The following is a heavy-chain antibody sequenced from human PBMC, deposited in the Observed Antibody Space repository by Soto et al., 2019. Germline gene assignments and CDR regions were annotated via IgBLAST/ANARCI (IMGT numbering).Heavy chain of an antibody. Sequence: EVQLLESGGGLVQPGGSLRLSCAASGFTFSSYAMSWVRQAPGKGLEWVSAISGSGGSTYYADSVKGRFTISRDNSKNTLYLQMNSLRAEDTAVYYCAKDLGPLYLLWFGESFDYWGQGTLVTVSS. CDR2: ISGSGGST. J-gene: IGHJ4*02. V-gene: IGHV3-23*01. D-gene: IGHD3-10*01. CDR1: GFTFSSYA. CDR3: AKDLGPLYLLWFGESFDY.